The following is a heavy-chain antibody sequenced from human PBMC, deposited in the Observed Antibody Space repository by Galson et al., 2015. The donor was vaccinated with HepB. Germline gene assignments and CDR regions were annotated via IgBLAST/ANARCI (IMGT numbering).Heavy chain of an antibody. D-gene: IGHD3-3*01. CDR2: TYYRSQWYT. CDR3: VRDGSWRFDF. V-gene: IGHV6-1*01. Sequence: CAISEDSVSSNSAGWNWIRQSPSRGLEWLGRTYYRSQWYTEYLASVRSRITINADTSRNQFSLQLNSVTPEDTAVYYCVRDGSWRFDFWGQGTLVTVSS. CDR1: EDSVSSNSAG. J-gene: IGHJ4*02.